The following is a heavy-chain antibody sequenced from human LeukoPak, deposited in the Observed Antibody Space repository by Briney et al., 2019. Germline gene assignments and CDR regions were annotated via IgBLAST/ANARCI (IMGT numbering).Heavy chain of an antibody. Sequence: GGSLRLSCVASGFTFSDYYMSWIRQAPGKGQEWVSYISSSGSTIYYADSVKGRFTISRDNAKNSLYLQMNSLRAEDTAVYYCAGTTPGSYSDYWGQGTLVTVSS. V-gene: IGHV3-11*04. CDR3: AGTTPGSYSDY. J-gene: IGHJ4*02. D-gene: IGHD1-26*01. CDR2: ISSSGSTI. CDR1: GFTFSDYY.